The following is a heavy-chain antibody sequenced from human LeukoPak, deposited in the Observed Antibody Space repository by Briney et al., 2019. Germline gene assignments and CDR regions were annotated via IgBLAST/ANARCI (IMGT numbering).Heavy chain of an antibody. Sequence: PGGSLRLSCAASGFTFSSYAMSWVRQAPGKGLEWVSAISGSGGSTYYADSVKGRFTISRDNSKNTLYLQMNSLRAEDTAVYYCARDVDYGDYVVHYGMDVWGQGTTVTVSS. CDR1: GFTFSSYA. D-gene: IGHD4-17*01. CDR3: ARDVDYGDYVVHYGMDV. CDR2: ISGSGGST. V-gene: IGHV3-23*01. J-gene: IGHJ6*02.